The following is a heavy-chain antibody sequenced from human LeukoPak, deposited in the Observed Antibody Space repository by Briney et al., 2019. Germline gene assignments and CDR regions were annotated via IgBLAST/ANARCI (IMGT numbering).Heavy chain of an antibody. Sequence: GRSLRLSCAASGFTFRSYGMHWVRQAPGKGLEWVAVMWYDGRKKDYADSVKGRFIISRDNSKNTVYLQVNSLRADDTAVYYCARDPTTVTTGVLGYWGQGTLVTVSS. CDR3: ARDPTTVTTGVLGY. V-gene: IGHV3-33*01. CDR2: MWYDGRKK. CDR1: GFTFRSYG. J-gene: IGHJ4*01. D-gene: IGHD4-17*01.